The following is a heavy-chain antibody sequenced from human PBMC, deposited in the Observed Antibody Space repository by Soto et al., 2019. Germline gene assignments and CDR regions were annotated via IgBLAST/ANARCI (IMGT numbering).Heavy chain of an antibody. CDR3: ARDHPGSSHFDY. CDR2: IHYSGTT. J-gene: IGHJ4*02. V-gene: IGHV4-59*01. D-gene: IGHD3-10*01. Sequence: QVQLQESGPGLLWPSETLALSCSVSGGSISGYYWRWIRQPPGKRLEYIGYIHYSGTTSYNPSLKSRVTMSVDMSKNQFSLNLTSVTAADTAVYYCARDHPGSSHFDYWGQGTLVTVSS. CDR1: GGSISGYY.